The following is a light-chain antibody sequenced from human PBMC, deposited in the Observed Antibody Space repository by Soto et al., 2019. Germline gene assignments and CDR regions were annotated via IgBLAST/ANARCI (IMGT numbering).Light chain of an antibody. V-gene: IGKV3-15*01. CDR3: QQYIRWPLT. CDR2: GAS. Sequence: EMVVTQSPATLSVSPGERATLSCRASQDVSSNLAWYQQKPGQAPRLLIYGASTRDTGTPARFSGSGSGTEFTLTISSLQSEDYAVYFCQQYIRWPLTFGGGTKVEIK. CDR1: QDVSSN. J-gene: IGKJ4*01.